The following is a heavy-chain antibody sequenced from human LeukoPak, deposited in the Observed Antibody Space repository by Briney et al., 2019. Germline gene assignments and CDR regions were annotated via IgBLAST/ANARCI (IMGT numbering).Heavy chain of an antibody. CDR2: IYPDDPDT. V-gene: IGHV5-51*01. J-gene: IGHJ4*02. CDR3: ARLLTGFEDC. Sequence: GESLKISCKGSGYSFTSYWIGWVRQMPGKGLEWMGIIYPDDPDTRYSPSFQGQVTISVDKSISTAYLQWGSLKASDTAMYYCARLLTGFEDCWGQGTLVTVSS. CDR1: GYSFTSYW. D-gene: IGHD3-9*01.